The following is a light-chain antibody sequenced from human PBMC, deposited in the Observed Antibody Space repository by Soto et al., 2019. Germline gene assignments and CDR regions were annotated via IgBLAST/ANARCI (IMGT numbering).Light chain of an antibody. CDR1: SSDVGGYNY. CDR2: EVS. CDR3: SSYAASNNLGV. V-gene: IGLV2-8*01. Sequence: QSVLTQPPSASGSPGQSVTISCIGTSSDVGGYNYVSWYQQHPGKAPKLMIYEVSKRPSGVPDRFSGSKSGNMASLTVSGLQAEDEADYYCSSYAASNNLGVFGGGTKLTV. J-gene: IGLJ2*01.